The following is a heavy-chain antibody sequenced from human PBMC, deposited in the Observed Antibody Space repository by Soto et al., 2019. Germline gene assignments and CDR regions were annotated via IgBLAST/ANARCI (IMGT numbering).Heavy chain of an antibody. CDR2: IYHSGST. CDR1: GGSISSSNW. V-gene: IGHV4-4*02. J-gene: IGHJ3*02. CDR3: ARVLGNDAFDI. Sequence: PSETLSLTCAVSGGSISSSNWWSWGRQPAGKGLEWIGEIYHSGSTNYNPSHKSRVTISVDKSKNQFSLKLSSVTAADTAVYYCARVLGNDAFDIWGQGTMVTVSS. D-gene: IGHD3-3*02.